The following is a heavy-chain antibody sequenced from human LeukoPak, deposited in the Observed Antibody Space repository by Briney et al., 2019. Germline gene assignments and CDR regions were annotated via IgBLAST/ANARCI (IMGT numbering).Heavy chain of an antibody. CDR1: GFTFSSYA. Sequence: PGGSLRLSCAASGFTFSSYAMSWVRQAPGKGLEWVSAISGSGGSTYYADSVKGRFTISRDNSKNTLYLQMNSLRAEDTAVYYCAKLDGPESSGSYNGPNFDYWGQGTLVTVSS. J-gene: IGHJ4*02. CDR2: ISGSGGST. D-gene: IGHD1-26*01. V-gene: IGHV3-23*01. CDR3: AKLDGPESSGSYNGPNFDY.